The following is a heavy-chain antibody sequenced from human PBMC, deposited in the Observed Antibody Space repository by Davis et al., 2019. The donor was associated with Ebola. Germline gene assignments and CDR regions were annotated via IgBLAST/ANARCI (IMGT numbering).Heavy chain of an antibody. CDR3: ARVVVVTAIRTLDY. D-gene: IGHD2-21*02. Sequence: PGGSLRLSCAASGFTFSSYSMNWVRQAPGKGLEWVSSISSSSSYIYYADSVKGRFTISRDNAKNSLYLQMNSLRDEDTAVYYCARVVVVTAIRTLDYWGQGTLVTVSS. CDR1: GFTFSSYS. CDR2: ISSSSSYI. J-gene: IGHJ4*02. V-gene: IGHV3-21*01.